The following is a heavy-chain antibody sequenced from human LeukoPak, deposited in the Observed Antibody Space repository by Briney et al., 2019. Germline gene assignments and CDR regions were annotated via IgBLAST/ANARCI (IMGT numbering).Heavy chain of an antibody. J-gene: IGHJ5*02. CDR3: ARVRIGSSWYRSPYNWFDP. V-gene: IGHV4-34*01. CDR2: INHSGST. D-gene: IGHD6-13*01. Sequence: SETLSLTCAVYGGSFSGYYWSWIRQPPGKGLEWIGEINHSGSTNYNPSPKSRVTISVDTSKNQFSLKLSSVTAADTAVYYCARVRIGSSWYRSPYNWFDPWGQGTLVTVSS. CDR1: GGSFSGYY.